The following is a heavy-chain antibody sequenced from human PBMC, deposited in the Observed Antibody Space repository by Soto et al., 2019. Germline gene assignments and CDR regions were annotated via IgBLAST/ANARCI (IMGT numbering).Heavy chain of an antibody. CDR1: GGSISSYY. V-gene: IGHV4-59*01. J-gene: IGHJ6*02. CDR3: ARDRVYGDNTYYYYYGMDV. Sequence: QSQTLSLTCTVSGGSISSYYWSWIRQPPGKGLEWIGYIYYSGSTNYNPSLKSRVTISVDTSKNQFSLKLSSVTAADTAVYYCARDRVYGDNTYYYYYGMDVWGQGTTVTVSS. CDR2: IYYSGST. D-gene: IGHD4-17*01.